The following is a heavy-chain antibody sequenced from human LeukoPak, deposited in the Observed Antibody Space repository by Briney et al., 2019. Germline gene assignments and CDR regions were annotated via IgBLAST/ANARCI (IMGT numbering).Heavy chain of an antibody. CDR3: ATSGAYCGGDCYSLFDY. Sequence: PSETLSLTCTVSGGSISSSSYCWGWIRQPPGKGLEWIGRIYYSGSTYYNPSLKSRVTISVDTSKNQFSLKLSSVTAADTAVYYCATSGAYCGGDCYSLFDYWGQGTLVTVSS. D-gene: IGHD2-21*02. J-gene: IGHJ4*02. CDR2: IYYSGST. CDR1: GGSISSSSYC. V-gene: IGHV4-39*01.